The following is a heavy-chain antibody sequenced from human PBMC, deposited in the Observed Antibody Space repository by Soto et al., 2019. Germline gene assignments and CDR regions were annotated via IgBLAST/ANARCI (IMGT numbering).Heavy chain of an antibody. J-gene: IGHJ3*01. D-gene: IGHD2-8*01. CDR2: IHYSGTT. CDR3: ARGDANGDAFDV. V-gene: IGHV4-28*03. CDR1: GYSISSSNW. Sequence: QVQLQESGPRLVKPSDTLSLTCAVSGYSISSSNWWGWIRQPPGKGLEWIGYIHYSGTTYDNPSLNSRVTMSVDTSKNKFTLKLSSVTAVDTALYYCARGDANGDAFDVWCQGTLVTVSS.